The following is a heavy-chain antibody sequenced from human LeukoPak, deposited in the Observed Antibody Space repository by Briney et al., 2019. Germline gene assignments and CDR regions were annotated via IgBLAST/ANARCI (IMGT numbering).Heavy chain of an antibody. V-gene: IGHV3-48*01. CDR1: GFTFTIFG. Sequence: PGGSLRLSCAASGFTFTIFGLNWVRQAPGKVPEWVSYIDARSGITYYADSVQGRFTISRDNAQESVFLQMNSLRSEGTAVYYCAREGNDITIFGVATPNWFDPWGQGTLVTVSS. J-gene: IGHJ5*02. CDR2: IDARSGIT. CDR3: AREGNDITIFGVATPNWFDP. D-gene: IGHD3-3*01.